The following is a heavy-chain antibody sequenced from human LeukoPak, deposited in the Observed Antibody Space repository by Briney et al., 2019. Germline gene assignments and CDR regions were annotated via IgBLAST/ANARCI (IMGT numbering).Heavy chain of an antibody. CDR1: GGSFSGYY. J-gene: IGHJ4*02. Sequence: PSETLSLTCAVYGGSFSGYYWSWIRQPPGKGLEWIGEINHSGSTNYNPSLKSRVTISVDTSKNQFSLKLSSVTAADTAVYYCARSRGNGEDPRGYYFDYWSQGTLVTVSS. D-gene: IGHD1-1*01. CDR3: ARSRGNGEDPRGYYFDY. V-gene: IGHV4-34*01. CDR2: INHSGST.